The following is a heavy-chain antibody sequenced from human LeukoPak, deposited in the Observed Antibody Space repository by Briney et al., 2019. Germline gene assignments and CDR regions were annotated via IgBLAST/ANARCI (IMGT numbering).Heavy chain of an antibody. CDR2: IIPIFGTA. Sequence: GSSVKVSCKASGGTLSSYAISWVRQAPGQGLEWMGGIIPIFGTANYAQKFQGRVTITADESTSTAYMELSSLRSEDTAVYYCARDPVPAAIRDDYYYYMDVWGKGTTVTVSS. CDR1: GGTLSSYA. D-gene: IGHD2-2*01. J-gene: IGHJ6*03. CDR3: ARDPVPAAIRDDYYYYMDV. V-gene: IGHV1-69*01.